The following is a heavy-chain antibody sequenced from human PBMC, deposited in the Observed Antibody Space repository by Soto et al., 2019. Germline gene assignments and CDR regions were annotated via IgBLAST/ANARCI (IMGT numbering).Heavy chain of an antibody. Sequence: SETLSLTCTVSGGSTSSDNYWSCLRQPPGKGLEWIGHIYYSGNTDYNPPLRSRLALSIDTSKNLCSLMLSSVTAATTAVYFCPREGGEWSDCLYYLDYRGQGALVTVSS. D-gene: IGHD3-3*01. CDR1: GGSTSSDNY. CDR3: PREGGEWSDCLYYLDY. V-gene: IGHV4-30-4*02. J-gene: IGHJ4*02. CDR2: IYYSGNT.